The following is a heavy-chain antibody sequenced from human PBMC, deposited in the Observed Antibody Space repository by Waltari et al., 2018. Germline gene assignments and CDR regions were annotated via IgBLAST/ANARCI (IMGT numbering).Heavy chain of an antibody. J-gene: IGHJ4*02. Sequence: QVQLVESGGGVVQPGRSLRVSCAASGFTFSSYGMHWVRQAPGKGLGWVAVICYDGSNKYDADSVKGRFTISRDNSKNTLYLQMNSLRAEDTAVYYCARGWGGRDGYNFLDYWGQGTLVTVSS. CDR2: ICYDGSNK. CDR1: GFTFSSYG. CDR3: ARGWGGRDGYNFLDY. V-gene: IGHV3-33*01. D-gene: IGHD5-12*01.